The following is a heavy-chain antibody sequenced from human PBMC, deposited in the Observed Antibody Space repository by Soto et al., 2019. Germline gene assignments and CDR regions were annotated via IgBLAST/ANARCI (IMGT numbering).Heavy chain of an antibody. Sequence: EVQLLESGGGLVQPGGSLRHSCAASGFTFSSYAMSWVREAPGKGLEWVSAISGSGGSTYYADSVKGRFTISRDNSKNTLYLQMNSLRAEDTAVYYCAYKPNFRPFDPWGQGTLVTVSS. CDR3: AYKPNFRPFDP. CDR1: GFTFSSYA. V-gene: IGHV3-23*01. D-gene: IGHD1-1*01. J-gene: IGHJ5*02. CDR2: ISGSGGST.